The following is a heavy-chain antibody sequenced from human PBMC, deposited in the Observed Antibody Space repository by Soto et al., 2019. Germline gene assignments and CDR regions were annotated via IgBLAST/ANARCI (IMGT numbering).Heavy chain of an antibody. Sequence: QVQLQESGPGLVKPSETLSLTCTVSGGSISSYYWSWIRQPPGKGLEWIGYIYYSGSTNYNPSLKSRVTIAVDTSKNQFSLKLSSVTAADTAGYYCARDDSSEGAFDIWGQGTMVTVSS. CDR1: GGSISSYY. D-gene: IGHD3-22*01. J-gene: IGHJ3*02. CDR2: IYYSGST. CDR3: ARDDSSEGAFDI. V-gene: IGHV4-59*01.